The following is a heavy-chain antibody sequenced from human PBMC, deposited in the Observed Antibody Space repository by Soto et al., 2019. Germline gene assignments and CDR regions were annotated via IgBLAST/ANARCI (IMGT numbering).Heavy chain of an antibody. CDR1: GGTFSSYA. CDR2: IIPIFGTA. D-gene: IGHD2-2*01. J-gene: IGHJ6*02. CDR3: ARHVPAAGYYYGMDV. Sequence: QVQLVQSGAEVKKPGSSVKVSCKASGGTFSSYAISWVRQAPGQGLEWMGGIIPIFGTANYAQKCQGRVTITADESTSKAYMELNSLRSEDTAVYYCARHVPAAGYYYGMDVWGQGTPVTVSS. V-gene: IGHV1-69*12.